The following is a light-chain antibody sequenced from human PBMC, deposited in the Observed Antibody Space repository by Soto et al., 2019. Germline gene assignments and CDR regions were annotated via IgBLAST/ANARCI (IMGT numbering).Light chain of an antibody. Sequence: IVMTQSPATLSVPPGERATLSCRASQGIGSTLAWYQQKPGQTPRLLIYDASTRATGIPARFSGIGSGTEFTLIISSLQSEDFGVYYCQHYKTWPLSFGGGTNVDIK. CDR2: DAS. CDR3: QHYKTWPLS. J-gene: IGKJ4*01. CDR1: QGIGST. V-gene: IGKV3-15*01.